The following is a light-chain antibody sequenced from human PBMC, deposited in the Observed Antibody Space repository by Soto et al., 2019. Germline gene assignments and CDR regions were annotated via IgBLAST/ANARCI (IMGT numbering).Light chain of an antibody. Sequence: EIVLTQSPGPLSLSPGAIATLSCRATQRVSGNRLAWYQQKPGQALMLLLYSGSNSPTGIQARFSGSGSAKEFTLASSSLVPEDVAVYYGRQYGRSPRTVGPGTKVDI. CDR2: SGS. V-gene: IGKV3-20*01. CDR3: RQYGRSPRT. CDR1: QRVSGNR. J-gene: IGKJ3*01.